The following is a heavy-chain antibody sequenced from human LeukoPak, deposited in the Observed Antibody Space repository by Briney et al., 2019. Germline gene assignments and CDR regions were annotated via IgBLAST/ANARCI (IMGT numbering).Heavy chain of an antibody. CDR3: ARDSRSLEWLLPPLVGMDV. CDR2: ISYDGSNK. D-gene: IGHD3-3*01. V-gene: IGHV3-30-3*01. CDR1: GFTFSSYG. Sequence: GGSLRLSCAASGFTFSSYGIHWVRQGPGKGLEWVAVISYDGSNKYYADSVKGRFTISRDNSKNTLYLQMSSLRAEDTAVYYCARDSRSLEWLLPPLVGMDVWGRGTTVTVSS. J-gene: IGHJ6*02.